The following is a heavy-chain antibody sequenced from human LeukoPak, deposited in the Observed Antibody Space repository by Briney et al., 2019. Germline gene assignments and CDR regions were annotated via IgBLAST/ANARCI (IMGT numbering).Heavy chain of an antibody. J-gene: IGHJ6*03. CDR3: ARGGMRGKISYTYYYMDV. V-gene: IGHV3-23*01. D-gene: IGHD2-2*02. Sequence: GGSLRLSCAASGFTFSSYGMNWVRQAPGKGLEWVTGFSGSTGSTHYADSVKGRFTISRDNSRDTLSLQMNSLRGEDTAVYYCARGGMRGKISYTYYYMDVWGKGTTVTVSS. CDR2: FSGSTGST. CDR1: GFTFSSYG.